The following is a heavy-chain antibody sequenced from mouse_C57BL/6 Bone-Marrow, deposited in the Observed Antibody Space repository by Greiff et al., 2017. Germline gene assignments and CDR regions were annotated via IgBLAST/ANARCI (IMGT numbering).Heavy chain of an antibody. D-gene: IGHD2-1*01. Sequence: VKLQESGAELVRPGTSVKVSCKASGYAFTNYSIEWVKQRPGQGLEWIGVINPGSGGTNYNEKFKGKATLTAAKSSSTAYMQLSSLTSEDSAVYFCARSGNLNWDYWGQGTTLTVSS. CDR2: INPGSGGT. V-gene: IGHV1-54*01. CDR3: ARSGNLNWDY. CDR1: GYAFTNYS. J-gene: IGHJ2*01.